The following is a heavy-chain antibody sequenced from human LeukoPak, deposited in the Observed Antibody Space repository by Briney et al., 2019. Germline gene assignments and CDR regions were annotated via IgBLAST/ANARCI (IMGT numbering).Heavy chain of an antibody. CDR3: TTVPYYYDSSGYSVPN. CDR2: IRSKANSYAT. J-gene: IGHJ4*02. CDR1: GFTFSSYE. Sequence: GGSLRLSCAASGFTFSSYEMICVRQAPGKALEWVGRIRSKANSYATAYAASVKGRFTISRDDSKNTAYLQMNSLKTEDTAVYYCTTVPYYYDSSGYSVPNWGQGTLVTVSS. V-gene: IGHV3-73*01. D-gene: IGHD3-22*01.